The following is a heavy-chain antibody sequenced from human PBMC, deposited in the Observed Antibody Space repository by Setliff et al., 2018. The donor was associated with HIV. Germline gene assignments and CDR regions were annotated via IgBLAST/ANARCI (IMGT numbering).Heavy chain of an antibody. J-gene: IGHJ4*02. CDR3: ARVGMTTTYY. CDR2: THSSGSS. Sequence: SETLSLTCSVSGDSISDTTYYWTWIRQPAGKGLEWIGHTHSSGSSRYNPSLESRVTISVDPSKNQFSLKVSSVTAADTAVYYCARVGMTTTYYWGQGTLVTVSS. CDR1: GDSISDTTYY. D-gene: IGHD4-4*01. V-gene: IGHV4-61*09.